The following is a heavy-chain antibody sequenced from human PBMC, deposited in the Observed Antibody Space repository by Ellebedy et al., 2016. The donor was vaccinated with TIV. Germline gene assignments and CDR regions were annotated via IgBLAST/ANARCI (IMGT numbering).Heavy chain of an antibody. V-gene: IGHV3-23*01. D-gene: IGHD4-23*01. CDR1: GFTFSSYA. CDR3: ARDPVGVGPAFDV. J-gene: IGHJ3*01. Sequence: GESLKISCTGSGFTFSSYAMTWVRQSPGKGLEWVSGIGGGGGSANYGDSVKGRFTISRDHSKNTLYLQMNSLRAEDTAIYFCARDPVGVGPAFDVWGQGTMVTVSS. CDR2: IGGGGGSA.